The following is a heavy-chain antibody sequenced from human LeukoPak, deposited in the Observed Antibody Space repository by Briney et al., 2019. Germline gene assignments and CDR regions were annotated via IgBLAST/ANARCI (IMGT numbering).Heavy chain of an antibody. CDR3: AREGGYSYGYSNYYYYMDV. J-gene: IGHJ6*03. CDR2: MNPNSGNT. V-gene: IGHV1-8*01. D-gene: IGHD5-18*01. CDR1: GYAFTSYD. Sequence: ASVKVSCKASGYAFTSYDINWVRQATGQGLEWMGWMNPNSGNTGYAQKFQGRVTMTRNTSISTAYMELSSLRSEDTAVYYCAREGGYSYGYSNYYYYMDVWGKGTTVTISS.